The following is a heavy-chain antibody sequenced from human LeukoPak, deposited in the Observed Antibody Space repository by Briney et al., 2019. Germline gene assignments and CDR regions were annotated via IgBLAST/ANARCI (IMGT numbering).Heavy chain of an antibody. CDR3: AKANTVTKRYFDY. CDR1: GFTFSRNW. CDR2: ISYDGSNK. J-gene: IGHJ4*02. D-gene: IGHD4-17*01. Sequence: GGSLRLSCAASGFTFSRNWMSWVRQAPGKGLEWVAVISYDGSNKYYADSVKGRFTISRDNSKNTLYLQMNSLRAEDTAVYYCAKANTVTKRYFDYWGQGTLVTVSS. V-gene: IGHV3-30*18.